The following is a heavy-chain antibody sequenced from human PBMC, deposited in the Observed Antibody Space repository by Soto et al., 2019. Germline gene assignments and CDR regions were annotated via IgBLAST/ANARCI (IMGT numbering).Heavy chain of an antibody. CDR2: ISHTGRT. CDR3: ARDDTTGLFDF. CDR1: TGSMRTYY. J-gene: IGHJ4*02. D-gene: IGHD4-17*01. V-gene: IGHV4-59*01. Sequence: SETLSLTCSVSTGSMRTYYWTWIRQSPGKGLEWIGQISHTGRTKYNPSLESRVTISVDASRKQFSLKLTSVTAADTALYYCARDDTTGLFDFWGQGTLVPSPQ.